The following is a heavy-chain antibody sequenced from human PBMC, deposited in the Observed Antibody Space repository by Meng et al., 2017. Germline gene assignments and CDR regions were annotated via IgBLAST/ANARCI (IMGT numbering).Heavy chain of an antibody. V-gene: IGHV3-13*01. CDR2: ISIGGDT. CDR1: GFTVSTYG. Sequence: VEWVEFGGGLVQPGGHLRLSCAAFGFTVSTYGMHWVRQVTGKGLEWVSAISIGGDTFYAGSVEGRFTIYRENAKNSVYLQMNSLRDGDTAVYYCVRKIGGTTNFDLWGRGTLVTVSS. D-gene: IGHD1-7*01. J-gene: IGHJ2*01. CDR3: VRKIGGTTNFDL.